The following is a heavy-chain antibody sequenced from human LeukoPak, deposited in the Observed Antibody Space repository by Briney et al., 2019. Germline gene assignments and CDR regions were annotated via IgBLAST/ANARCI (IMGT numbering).Heavy chain of an antibody. D-gene: IGHD1-26*01. CDR1: DFSISTYS. V-gene: IGHV4-59*01. Sequence: TSETLSLTCTVSDFSISTYSWSWIRQPPGKGLEWVGYIYSSGGTDHNPSLKSRVTMSVDTSTNQLSLKLNSVAAADTAVYYCARAKRWENDAFDIWGQGTLVTVTS. J-gene: IGHJ3*02. CDR2: IYSSGGT. CDR3: ARAKRWENDAFDI.